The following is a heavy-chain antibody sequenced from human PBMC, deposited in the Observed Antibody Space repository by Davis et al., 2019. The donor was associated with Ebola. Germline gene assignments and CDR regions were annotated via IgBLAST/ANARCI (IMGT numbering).Heavy chain of an antibody. Sequence: GESLKISCAASGFTFSSYSMNWVRQAPGKGLEWVANIKQDGSEKYYVDSVKGRFTISRDNAKNSLYLQMNSLRAEDTAVYYCARDELWGSGRVGYWGQGTLVTVSS. CDR3: ARDELWGSGRVGY. J-gene: IGHJ4*02. V-gene: IGHV3-7*03. D-gene: IGHD3-10*01. CDR2: IKQDGSEK. CDR1: GFTFSSYS.